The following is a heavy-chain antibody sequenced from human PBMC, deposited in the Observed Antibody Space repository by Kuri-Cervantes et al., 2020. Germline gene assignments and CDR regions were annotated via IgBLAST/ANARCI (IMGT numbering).Heavy chain of an antibody. V-gene: IGHV4-30-2*01. CDR1: GGSISSGGYS. D-gene: IGHD3-22*01. J-gene: IGHJ4*02. Sequence: SETLSLTCAVSGGSISSGGYSWSWIRQPPGKGLEWIGYIYHSGSTYYNPSLKSRVTISVDRSKNQFSLKLSSVTAADTAVYYCVTSLLYDSSGYYDYWGQGTLVTVSS. CDR2: IYHSGST. CDR3: VTSLLYDSSGYYDY.